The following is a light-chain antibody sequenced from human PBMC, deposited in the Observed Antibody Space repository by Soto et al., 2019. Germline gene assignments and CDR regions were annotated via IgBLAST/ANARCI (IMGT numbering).Light chain of an antibody. V-gene: IGKV2-30*01. CDR1: QSLVYNDGNIY. Sequence: DVVLTQSPLSLPVTLGQPASISCRSSQSLVYNDGNIYLNWFQQRPGQSPRRLIYKVSNRDSGVPDRFSSSGSGTDFTLQISRVEAEDVGVYYCMQGTHSWTFGQGTKVDIK. J-gene: IGKJ1*01. CDR2: KVS. CDR3: MQGTHSWT.